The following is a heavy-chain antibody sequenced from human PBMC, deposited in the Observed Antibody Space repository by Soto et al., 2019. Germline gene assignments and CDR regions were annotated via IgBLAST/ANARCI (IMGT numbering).Heavy chain of an antibody. CDR3: ARGGLWFGELWAGMDV. J-gene: IGHJ6*02. V-gene: IGHV4-34*01. CDR2: INHSGST. Sequence: SETLSLTCAVYGGSFSGYYWSWIRQPPGKGLGWIGEINHSGSTNYNPSLKSRVTISVDTSKNQFSLKLSSVTAADTAVYYCARGGLWFGELWAGMDVWGQGTTVT. D-gene: IGHD3-10*01. CDR1: GGSFSGYY.